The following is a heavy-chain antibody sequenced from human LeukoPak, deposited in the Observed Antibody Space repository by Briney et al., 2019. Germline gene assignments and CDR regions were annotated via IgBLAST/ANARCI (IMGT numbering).Heavy chain of an antibody. CDR2: MNPNSANT. Sequence: ASVKVSCKASGYTFTSYAINWVRQATGQGLEWMGWMNPNSANTGYAQKFQGRVTMTRNTSISTAYMELSSLRSEDTAVYYCARVVRSSWFRYYFDYWGQGTLVTVSS. CDR3: ARVVRSSWFRYYFDY. CDR1: GYTFTSYA. V-gene: IGHV1-8*01. D-gene: IGHD6-13*01. J-gene: IGHJ4*02.